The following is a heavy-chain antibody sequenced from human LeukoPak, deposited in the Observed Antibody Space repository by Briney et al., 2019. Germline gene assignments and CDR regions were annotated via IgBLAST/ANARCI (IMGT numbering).Heavy chain of an antibody. CDR2: ISTSSTTI. CDR1: GGSISSSSYY. J-gene: IGHJ4*02. Sequence: PSETLSLTCTVSGGSISSSSYYWGWVRQAPGKGLEWVSYISTSSTTIYYADSVKGRFAISRDNAKNSLYLQMSNLRAEDTAVYYCARSGRLESSSSDYWGQGTLVAVSS. V-gene: IGHV3-48*01. CDR3: ARSGRLESSSSDY. D-gene: IGHD3-10*01.